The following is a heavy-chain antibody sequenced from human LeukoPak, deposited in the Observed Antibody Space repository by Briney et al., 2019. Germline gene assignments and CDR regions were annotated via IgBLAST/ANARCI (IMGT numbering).Heavy chain of an antibody. CDR1: GFTFSSHA. Sequence: PGGSLRLSCAASGFTFSSHAMSWVRQAPGKGLEWVSAISGSSGSTYYADSVKGRFTISRDNSKNTLYLQMNSLRAEDTAVYYCAKAYNYYDSTDAFDIWGQGTMVTVSS. J-gene: IGHJ3*02. CDR3: AKAYNYYDSTDAFDI. CDR2: ISGSSGST. V-gene: IGHV3-23*01. D-gene: IGHD3-22*01.